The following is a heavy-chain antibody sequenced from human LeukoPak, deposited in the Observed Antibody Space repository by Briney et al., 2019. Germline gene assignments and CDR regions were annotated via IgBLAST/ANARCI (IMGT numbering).Heavy chain of an antibody. V-gene: IGHV4-59*01. Sequence: SETLSLTFTVSGASISSYYWSWIRLPPGKGLQWIGHIYYTGSTNYHPSLKSRVTMSVHTSKNQFSLNLNSVTAADTAVYYCARQQRDALFGVVMGFDYWGQGILVTVSS. CDR2: IYYTGST. CDR1: GASISSYY. J-gene: IGHJ4*02. CDR3: ARQQRDALFGVVMGFDY. D-gene: IGHD3-3*01.